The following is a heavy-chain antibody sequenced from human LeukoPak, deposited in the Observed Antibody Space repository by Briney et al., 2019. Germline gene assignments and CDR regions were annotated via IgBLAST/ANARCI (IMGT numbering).Heavy chain of an antibody. CDR2: ISSSGSTI. V-gene: IGHV3-11*01. J-gene: IGHJ6*03. D-gene: IGHD3-16*01. Sequence: GGSLRLSCAASGFTFSDYYMSWIRQAPGKGLEWVSYISSSGSTIYYADSVKGRFTISRDNAKNSLYLHMNSLRAEDTAVYYCARTIVQRKYYDYVWGSYTEAAVYMDVWGKGTTVTISS. CDR1: GFTFSDYY. CDR3: ARTIVQRKYYDYVWGSYTEAAVYMDV.